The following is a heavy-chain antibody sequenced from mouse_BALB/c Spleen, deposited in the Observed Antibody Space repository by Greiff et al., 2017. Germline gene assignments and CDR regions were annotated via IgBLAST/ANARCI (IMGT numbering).Heavy chain of an antibody. CDR3: ASYYGSSYAMDY. J-gene: IGHJ4*01. Sequence: EVKLVESGGGLVQPGGSRKLSCAASGFTFSSFGMHWVRQAPAKGLEWVAYISSGSSTIYYADTVKGRFTISRDNPKNTLFLQMTSLRSEDTAMYYCASYYGSSYAMDYWGQGTSVTVSS. CDR1: GFTFSSFG. V-gene: IGHV5-17*02. CDR2: ISSGSSTI. D-gene: IGHD1-1*01.